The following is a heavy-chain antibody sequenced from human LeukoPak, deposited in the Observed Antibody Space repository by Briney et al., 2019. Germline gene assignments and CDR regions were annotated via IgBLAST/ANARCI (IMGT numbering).Heavy chain of an antibody. CDR1: GFTFSSYS. CDR3: ARGYCTNGVCYLPWFDP. D-gene: IGHD2-8*01. Sequence: GGSLRLSCAASGFTFSSYSMNWVRQAPGKGLEWVSSISSSSSYIYYADSVKGRFTISRDNAKNSPYLQTNSLRAEDTAVYYCARGYCTNGVCYLPWFDPWGQGTLVTVSS. V-gene: IGHV3-21*01. CDR2: ISSSSSYI. J-gene: IGHJ5*02.